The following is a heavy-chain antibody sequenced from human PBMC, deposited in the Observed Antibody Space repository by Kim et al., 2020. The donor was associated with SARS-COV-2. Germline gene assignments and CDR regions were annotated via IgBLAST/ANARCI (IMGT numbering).Heavy chain of an antibody. CDR2: INHSGST. D-gene: IGHD5-18*01. Sequence: SETLSLTCAVYGGSFSGYYWSWIRHPPGKGLEWIGEINHSGSTNYNPSLKSRVTISVDTSKNQFSLKLSSVTAADTAVYYCARRRDLSPYSYRHYYYGMDVWGQGTTVTVSS. V-gene: IGHV4-34*01. CDR3: ARRRDLSPYSYRHYYYGMDV. J-gene: IGHJ6*02. CDR1: GGSFSGYY.